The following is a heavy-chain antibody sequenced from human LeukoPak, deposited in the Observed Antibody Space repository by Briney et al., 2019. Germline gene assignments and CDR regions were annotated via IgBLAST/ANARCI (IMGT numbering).Heavy chain of an antibody. V-gene: IGHV3-21*01. CDR3: AKEGDYYGSGSYRDGFDI. J-gene: IGHJ3*02. CDR2: ISTSSSYI. Sequence: GGSLRLSCAVSGFRFSSYSMNWVRQAPGKGLEWVSSISTSSSYIYYADSVKGRFTISRDSFKNTLYLQMNSLRPEDTAVYYCAKEGDYYGSGSYRDGFDIWGQGTRATVSS. D-gene: IGHD3-10*01. CDR1: GFRFSSYS.